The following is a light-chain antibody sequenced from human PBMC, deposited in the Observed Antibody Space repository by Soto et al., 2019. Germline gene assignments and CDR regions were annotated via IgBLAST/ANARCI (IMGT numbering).Light chain of an antibody. CDR3: GSYTTSSNYV. J-gene: IGLJ1*01. CDR1: ISDVGSYNY. Sequence: QSALTQPAYVSGSPGQSVTISCTGTISDVGSYNYVSWYQQYPGKAPKLMIYDVSTRPSGVSDRFSGSKSGNTASLTISGLRAEDESGYYCGSYTTSSNYVFGTGTKVTVL. CDR2: DVS. V-gene: IGLV2-14*03.